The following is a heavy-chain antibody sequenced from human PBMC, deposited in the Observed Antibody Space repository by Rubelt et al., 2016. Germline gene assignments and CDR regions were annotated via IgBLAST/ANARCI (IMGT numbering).Heavy chain of an antibody. V-gene: IGHV3-7*01. CDR2: IKQDGSEK. Sequence: GGGLVQPGGSLRLSCAASGFTFSSYAMSWVRQAPGKGLEWVANIKQDGSEKYYVDSVKGRFTISRDNAKNSLYLQMNSLRAEDTAVYYCARDDLWFGELLYPSTRYYMDVWGKGTTVTVSS. CDR1: GFTFSSYA. D-gene: IGHD3-10*01. CDR3: ARDDLWFGELLYPSTRYYMDV. J-gene: IGHJ6*03.